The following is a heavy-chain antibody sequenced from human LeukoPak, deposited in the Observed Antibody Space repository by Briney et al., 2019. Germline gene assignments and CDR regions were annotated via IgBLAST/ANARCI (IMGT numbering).Heavy chain of an antibody. CDR2: IYYSGST. V-gene: IGHV4-39*07. D-gene: IGHD6-13*01. CDR1: GGSISSSSYY. CDR3: ARDGAYSSSRHARRGFDP. Sequence: PSETLSLTCTVFGGSISSSSYYWGWIRQPPGKGLEWIGSIYYSGSTYYNPSLKSRVTISVDTSKNQFSLKLSSVTAADTAVYYCARDGAYSSSRHARRGFDPWGQGTLVTVSS. J-gene: IGHJ5*02.